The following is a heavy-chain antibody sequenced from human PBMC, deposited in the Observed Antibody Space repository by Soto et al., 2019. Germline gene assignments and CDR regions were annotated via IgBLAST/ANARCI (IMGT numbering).Heavy chain of an antibody. Sequence: SETLSLTCAVYGGSFSGYYWTWIRQPPGTGLEWIGEINHSGSTNYNPSLKSRVTISVDKSKNQFSLNLNSVTAAGTAVYYCAKDFVYDSSGYLPYFDYWGQGTPVTVSS. D-gene: IGHD3-22*01. V-gene: IGHV4-34*01. CDR3: AKDFVYDSSGYLPYFDY. CDR2: INHSGST. CDR1: GGSFSGYY. J-gene: IGHJ4*02.